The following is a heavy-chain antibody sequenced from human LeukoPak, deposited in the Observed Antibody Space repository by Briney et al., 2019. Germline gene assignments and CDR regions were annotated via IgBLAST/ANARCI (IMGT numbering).Heavy chain of an antibody. Sequence: GGSLRLSCAASGFTFSSYAMSWVRQAPGKGLEWVGRIKSKADGGTTDYAAPVKGRFTISRDDSKNTLYLQMNSLKTEDTAVYYCTTDSGRLVVTWGQGTLVTVSS. J-gene: IGHJ4*02. V-gene: IGHV3-15*01. CDR3: TTDSGRLVVT. CDR1: GFTFSSYA. D-gene: IGHD3-22*01. CDR2: IKSKADGGTT.